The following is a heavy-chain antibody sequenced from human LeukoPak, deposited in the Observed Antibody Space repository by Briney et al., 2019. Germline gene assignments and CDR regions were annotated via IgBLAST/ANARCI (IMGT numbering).Heavy chain of an antibody. CDR1: GYTFTSYY. CDR2: INPNSGGA. V-gene: IGHV1-2*02. CDR3: ARGLGSGSYHFDY. J-gene: IGHJ4*02. D-gene: IGHD1-26*01. Sequence: ASVKVSCKASGYTFTSYYIHWVRQAPGQGLEWMGSINPNSGGANYAQKFRGRVPMTRDTSISTAYMELRTLTSDDTAVYYCARGLGSGSYHFDYWGQGALVIVSS.